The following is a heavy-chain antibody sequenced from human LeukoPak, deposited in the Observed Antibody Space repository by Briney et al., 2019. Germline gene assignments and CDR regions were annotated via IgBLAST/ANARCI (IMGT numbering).Heavy chain of an antibody. V-gene: IGHV3-23*01. J-gene: IGHJ4*02. D-gene: IGHD5-18*01. CDR2: ISGSGGRT. CDR3: ATYNYGHMNYFDY. CDR1: GVTFSSYA. Sequence: GGSLRLSCEASGVTFSSYAMSWVRQAPGKGLEWVSGISGSGGRTYYADSVEGRFTISRDNSKNTLYLQMNSLRAEDTAVYYCATYNYGHMNYFDYWGQGTLVTVSS.